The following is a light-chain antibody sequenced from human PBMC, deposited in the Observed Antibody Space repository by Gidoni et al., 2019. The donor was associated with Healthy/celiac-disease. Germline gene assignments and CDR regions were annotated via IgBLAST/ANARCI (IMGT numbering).Light chain of an antibody. CDR3: QVWDSSSDRV. J-gene: IGLJ3*02. CDR2: YDS. CDR1: NIGSKS. Sequence: SHVLTQPPSVSVAPGKTARITCGGNNIGSKSVHWYQQKPGQAPVLVIYYDSDRPSGIPERFSGSNSGNTATLTISRVEAGDEADYYCQVWDSSSDRVFGGGTKLTVL. V-gene: IGLV3-21*04.